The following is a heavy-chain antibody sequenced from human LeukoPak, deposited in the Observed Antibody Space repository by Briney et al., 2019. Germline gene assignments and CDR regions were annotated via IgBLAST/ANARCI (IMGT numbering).Heavy chain of an antibody. D-gene: IGHD2-15*01. CDR1: GYTFTSYY. CDR2: INPSGGST. Sequence: ASVKVSCKASGYTFTSYYMHWVRQAPGQGLEWMGIINPSGGSTSYAQKFQGRVTMTRDTSTSTVYMELSSLRSEDTAVYYCARDGVVVAAIGCSWFDPWGQGTLVTVSS. CDR3: ARDGVVVAAIGCSWFDP. J-gene: IGHJ5*02. V-gene: IGHV1-46*01.